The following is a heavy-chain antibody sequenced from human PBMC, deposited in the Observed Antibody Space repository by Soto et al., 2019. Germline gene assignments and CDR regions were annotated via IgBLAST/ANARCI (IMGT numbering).Heavy chain of an antibody. Sequence: QVQLVESGGGVVQPGRSLRLSCAASGFTFSSYGMHWVRQAPGKGLEWVAVISYDGSNKYYADSVKGRFTISRDNSKNTLYLPMNSLRAEDTAVYYCAKGDSNVGVGMDVWGQGTTVTVSS. J-gene: IGHJ6*02. CDR3: AKGDSNVGVGMDV. D-gene: IGHD4-4*01. CDR2: ISYDGSNK. CDR1: GFTFSSYG. V-gene: IGHV3-30*18.